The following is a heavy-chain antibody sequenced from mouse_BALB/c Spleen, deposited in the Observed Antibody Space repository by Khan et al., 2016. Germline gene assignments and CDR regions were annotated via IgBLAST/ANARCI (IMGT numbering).Heavy chain of an antibody. J-gene: IGHJ3*01. CDR2: LWGDGST. Sequence: QVQLKESGPGLVAPSQSLSITCTVSGFSITSYGVGWVRQPPGKGLEWLGVLWGDGSTNYHSAPISRLSFSKDNSRVLGYLKLISLQTDDTTTYYCTKTGDSYFPAWFTYWGQGTLVTVSS. CDR3: TKTGDSYFPAWFTY. D-gene: IGHD2-12*01. CDR1: GFSITSYG. V-gene: IGHV2-3*01.